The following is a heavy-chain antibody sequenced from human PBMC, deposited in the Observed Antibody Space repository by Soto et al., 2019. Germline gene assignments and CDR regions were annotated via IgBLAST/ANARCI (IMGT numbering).Heavy chain of an antibody. CDR2: IYYSGST. J-gene: IGHJ6*02. CDR3: ARPVSIAAAGTDYYYGMDV. D-gene: IGHD6-13*01. V-gene: IGHV4-39*01. Sequence: SETLSLTCTVSGGSISSSSYYWGWIRQPPGKGLEWIGSIYYSGSTYYNPSLKSRVTISVDTSKNQFSLKLSSVTAADTAVYYCARPVSIAAAGTDYYYGMDVWGQGTTVTVSS. CDR1: GGSISSSSYY.